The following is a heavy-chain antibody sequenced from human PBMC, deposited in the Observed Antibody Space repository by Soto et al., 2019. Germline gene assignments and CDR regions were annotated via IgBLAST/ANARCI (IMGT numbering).Heavy chain of an antibody. CDR3: ASITYYYDSSGYYYRGAFDI. CDR2: IYHSGST. Sequence: SETLSLTCALAGGSISSSNRWSRVRQPPGTGLEWIGEIYHSGSTNYNPSLKGRVTISVDKSKNQFSLKLSSVTAADTAVYYCASITYYYDSSGYYYRGAFDIWGQGTMVT. V-gene: IGHV4-4*02. CDR1: GGSISSSNR. D-gene: IGHD3-22*01. J-gene: IGHJ3*02.